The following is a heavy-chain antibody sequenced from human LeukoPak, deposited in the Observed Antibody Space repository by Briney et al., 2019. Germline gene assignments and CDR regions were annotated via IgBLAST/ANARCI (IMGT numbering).Heavy chain of an antibody. D-gene: IGHD3-22*01. CDR1: GGSISSSSYY. V-gene: IGHV4-39*07. CDR3: ARGRLYYYDSSGVYYFDY. J-gene: IGHJ4*02. CDR2: IYYSGST. Sequence: SETLSLTCTVSGGSISSSSYYWGWIRQPPGKGLEWIGSIYYSGSTYYNPSLKSRVTISVDTSKNQFSLKLSSVTAADTAVYYCARGRLYYYDSSGVYYFDYWGQGTLVTVSS.